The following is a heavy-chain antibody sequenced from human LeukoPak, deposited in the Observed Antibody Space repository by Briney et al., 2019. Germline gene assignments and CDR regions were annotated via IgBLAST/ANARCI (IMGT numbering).Heavy chain of an antibody. V-gene: IGHV4-39*01. Sequence: SETLSLTCFVSGGSISSSSYYWGWIRQPPGKGLVWIGSIYYSGSTYYNPSLMSRVTISVDTSENKFSLKLSSVTAADTAVYYCARHLAAYCTSTTCYAVLALDYWGQGTLVTVSS. J-gene: IGHJ4*02. CDR1: GGSISSSSYY. D-gene: IGHD2-2*01. CDR3: ARHLAAYCTSTTCYAVLALDY. CDR2: IYYSGST.